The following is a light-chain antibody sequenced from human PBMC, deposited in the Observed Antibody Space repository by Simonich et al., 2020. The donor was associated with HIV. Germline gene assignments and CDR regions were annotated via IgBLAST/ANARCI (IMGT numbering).Light chain of an antibody. J-gene: IGLJ2*01. CDR1: SSDVGDYNY. CDR3: SSYTSTSTDVV. V-gene: IGLV2-14*03. Sequence: QSALTQPASVSGSPGQSITISCTGTSSDVGDYNYCPWYQQHPGKAPKLMIYNVSNRPSWVSNRVSGSKSGNTASLTISGLQAEDEADYYCSSYTSTSTDVVFGGGTKLTVL. CDR2: NVS.